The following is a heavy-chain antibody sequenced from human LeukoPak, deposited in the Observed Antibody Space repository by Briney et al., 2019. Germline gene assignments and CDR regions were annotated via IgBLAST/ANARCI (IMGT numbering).Heavy chain of an antibody. CDR1: GFTFSSYN. Sequence: PGGSLRLSCAASGFTFSSYNMNWVRQAPGKGLEWVSSISTSSSYIYYADSVKGRFTISRDNARNSLFLQMNSLRAEDTAVYYCAKRGLVGAHFDYWGQGTLVTVSS. J-gene: IGHJ4*02. D-gene: IGHD1-26*01. CDR3: AKRGLVGAHFDY. V-gene: IGHV3-21*04. CDR2: ISTSSSYI.